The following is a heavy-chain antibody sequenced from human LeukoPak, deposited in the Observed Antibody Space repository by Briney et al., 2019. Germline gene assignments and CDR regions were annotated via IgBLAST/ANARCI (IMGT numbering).Heavy chain of an antibody. Sequence: GASLQISSKASCYGFTSYWIGWGRRLPGKDREWMGVINPGDSDTSYSPSFKGQVTISADKSISTSSLKWSTLHAADPALYYYSRLYDESSGYPNHIDDWGQGTLVTVSS. CDR2: INPGDSDT. CDR1: CYGFTSYW. J-gene: IGHJ4*01. D-gene: IGHD3-22*01. V-gene: IGHV5-51*01. CDR3: SRLYDESSGYPNHIDD.